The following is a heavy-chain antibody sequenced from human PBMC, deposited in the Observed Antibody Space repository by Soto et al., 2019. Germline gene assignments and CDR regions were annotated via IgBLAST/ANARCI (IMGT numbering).Heavy chain of an antibody. CDR2: IIPIFGTA. D-gene: IGHD3-10*01. J-gene: IGHJ6*02. CDR1: GGTFSSYA. V-gene: IGHV1-69*13. CDR3: ARGGDTMVRGVIPYYYYYGMDV. Sequence: VASVKVSCKASGGTFSSYAISWVRQAPGQGLEWMGGIIPIFGTANYAQKFQGRVTITADESTSTAYMELSSLRSEDTAVYYCARGGDTMVRGVIPYYYYYGMDVWGQGTTVTVS.